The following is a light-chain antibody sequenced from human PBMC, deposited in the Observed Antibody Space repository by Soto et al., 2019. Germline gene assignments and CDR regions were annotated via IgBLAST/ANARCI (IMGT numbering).Light chain of an antibody. CDR3: QQSYSTPLT. J-gene: IGKJ4*01. Sequence: DIPMTQSPSSLSASVGDRVTITCRASQSISSYLNWYQQKPGKAPKLLIYAASSLQSGSPSRFSGSGSGTDFTLTISSLQPEDFATYYCQQSYSTPLTFGGGTKVEIK. V-gene: IGKV1-39*01. CDR2: AAS. CDR1: QSISSY.